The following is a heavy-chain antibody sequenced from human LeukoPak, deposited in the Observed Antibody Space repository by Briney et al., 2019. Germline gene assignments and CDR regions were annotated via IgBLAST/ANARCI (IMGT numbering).Heavy chain of an antibody. CDR1: GGSFSGYY. V-gene: IGHV4-34*01. CDR2: INHSGST. Sequence: SETLSLTCAVYGGSFSGYYWSWIRQPPGKGLEWIGEINHSGSTNYNPSLKSRVTISVDTSKNQFSLKLSSVTAADTAVYYCARGLGIWGYYMDVWGKGTTVTVSS. J-gene: IGHJ6*03. CDR3: ARGLGIWGYYMDV. D-gene: IGHD2-15*01.